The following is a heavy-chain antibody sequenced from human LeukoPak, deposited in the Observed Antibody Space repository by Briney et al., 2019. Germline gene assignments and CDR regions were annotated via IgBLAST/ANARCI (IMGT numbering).Heavy chain of an antibody. V-gene: IGHV4-4*07. J-gene: IGHJ5*02. CDR3: ARELGEYYDILTGYYTPRGDWFDP. CDR2: IYTSGST. Sequence: SETLSLTCTVSAGSISRYYWSWIRQPAGEGLEWIGRIYTSGSTNYNPSLKCRVTMSVDTSKNQFSLKLSSVTAADTAVYYCARELGEYYDILTGYYTPRGDWFDPWGQGTLVTVSS. CDR1: AGSISRYY. D-gene: IGHD3-9*01.